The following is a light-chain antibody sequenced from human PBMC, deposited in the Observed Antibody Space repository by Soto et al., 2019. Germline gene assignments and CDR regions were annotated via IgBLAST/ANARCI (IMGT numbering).Light chain of an antibody. CDR3: QQYNNWPPWT. V-gene: IGKV3-15*01. J-gene: IGKJ1*01. CDR2: GAS. Sequence: ERVMTQSPATLSVSPGERATLSCRASQSVSNNLAWYQQKPGQAPRLLIYGASTRATGIPARFSDSGFGTEFTLTISSLQSEDFAVYYCQQYNNWPPWTFGQGTKVEIK. CDR1: QSVSNN.